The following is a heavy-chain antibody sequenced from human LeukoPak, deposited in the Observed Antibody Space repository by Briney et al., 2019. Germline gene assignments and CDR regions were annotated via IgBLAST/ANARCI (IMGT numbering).Heavy chain of an antibody. Sequence: GGSLRLSCAASGFTFSSYGMHWVRQAPGKGLEWVAVISYDGSNKYYADSVRGRFTISRDNSKNTLYLRMSSLRAADTAVYYCAKVEQQVVQGYYYYFL. D-gene: IGHD6-13*01. CDR3: AKVEQQVVQGYYYYFL. CDR2: ISYDGSNK. J-gene: IGHJ6*03. CDR1: GFTFSSYG. V-gene: IGHV3-30*18.